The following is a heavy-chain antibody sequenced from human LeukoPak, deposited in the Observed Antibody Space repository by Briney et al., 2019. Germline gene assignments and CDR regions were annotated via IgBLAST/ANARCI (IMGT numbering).Heavy chain of an antibody. D-gene: IGHD4-17*01. CDR2: IWYDGSNK. CDR1: GFTFSSYG. Sequence: PGGSLRLSCAASGFTFSSYGMHWVRQAPGKGPEWVAVIWYDGSNKYYADSVKGRFTISRDNSKNTLYLQMNSLRAEDTAVYYCARGGYGDYGPLDYWGQGTLVTVSS. V-gene: IGHV3-33*01. J-gene: IGHJ4*02. CDR3: ARGGYGDYGPLDY.